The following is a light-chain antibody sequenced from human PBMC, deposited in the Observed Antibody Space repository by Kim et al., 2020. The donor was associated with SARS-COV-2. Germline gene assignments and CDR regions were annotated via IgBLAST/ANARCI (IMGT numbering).Light chain of an antibody. CDR3: QAWDSSIVV. CDR2: QDT. V-gene: IGLV3-1*01. Sequence: VHPEQTATTTFSGEELGDKYAWWYQQKPGQSPVLVIYQDTKRPSGIPERFSGSNSGNTATLTISGTQAMDEADYYCQAWDSSIVVFGGGTQLTVL. CDR1: ELGDKY. J-gene: IGLJ2*01.